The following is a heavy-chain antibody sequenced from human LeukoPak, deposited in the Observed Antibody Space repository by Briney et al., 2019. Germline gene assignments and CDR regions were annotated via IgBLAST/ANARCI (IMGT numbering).Heavy chain of an antibody. CDR3: AKAFNYDILTDSYPDAFDI. V-gene: IGHV3-15*01. J-gene: IGHJ3*02. CDR1: GFTFSDAW. Sequence: PGGSLRLSCAASGFTFSDAWMNWVRQAPGKGLEWVGRIKSKTDGGTIDYAAPVKGRFTISRDDSKNTLFLQMNSLKTEDTAVYYCAKAFNYDILTDSYPDAFDIWGQGTMVTVSS. D-gene: IGHD3-9*01. CDR2: IKSKTDGGTI.